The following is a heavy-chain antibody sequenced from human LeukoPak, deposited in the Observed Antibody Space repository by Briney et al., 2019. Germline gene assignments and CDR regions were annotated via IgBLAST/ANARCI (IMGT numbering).Heavy chain of an antibody. CDR3: AGLGSTVKGRIDP. J-gene: IGHJ5*02. D-gene: IGHD5/OR15-5a*01. CDR1: GYTFTSYD. V-gene: IGHV1-2*02. CDR2: ISTDSGDA. Sequence: ASVKVSCKASGYTFTSYDINWVRQAPGQGLEWMGRISTDSGDADIAQKFQGRVTMTRDTSISTAYMELSRLTSDDSAVYYCAGLGSTVKGRIDPWGQGTSVTVSS.